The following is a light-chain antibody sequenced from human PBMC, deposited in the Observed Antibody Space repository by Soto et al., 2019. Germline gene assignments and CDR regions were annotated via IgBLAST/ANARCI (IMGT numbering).Light chain of an antibody. J-gene: IGKJ5*01. Sequence: EIVLTQYKGTLSFSPGERATLSCRASQSVSSSYLAWYQQKPGQAPRLLIYGASSRATGIPDRFSGSGSGTDFTLTISRLEPEDFAVYYCQQYGSSLITFGQVTLLEIK. CDR3: QQYGSSLIT. V-gene: IGKV3-20*01. CDR2: GAS. CDR1: QSVSSSY.